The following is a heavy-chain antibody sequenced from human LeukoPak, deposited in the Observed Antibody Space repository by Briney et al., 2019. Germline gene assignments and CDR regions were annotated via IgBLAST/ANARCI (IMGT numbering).Heavy chain of an antibody. CDR2: IIPILDTS. CDR1: GGTFSNYA. J-gene: IGHJ5*02. Sequence: SVKVSCKASGGTFSNYALSWVRQAPGQGLEWMGAIIPILDTSNYPPKCQDRVTITTDESTSTAYMELSSLRSDDTAVYYCARAQAGNYDWPLDLWGQGTLVTVSS. D-gene: IGHD5-12*01. V-gene: IGHV1-69*05. CDR3: ARAQAGNYDWPLDL.